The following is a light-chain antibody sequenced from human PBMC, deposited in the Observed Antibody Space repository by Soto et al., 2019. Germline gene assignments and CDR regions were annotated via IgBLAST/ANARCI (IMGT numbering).Light chain of an antibody. CDR3: HQYQNLWA. V-gene: IGKV3-15*01. CDR2: RAS. J-gene: IGKJ1*01. CDR1: QNIYSN. Sequence: EIVMTQSPASLSVSLGERATLSCRASQNIYSNIAWYQQKPGQAPRLLIYRASSRATGVPARFSGSGSGTEFTLTSSSLQALDVTVYPCHQYQNLWAFGQGTKVDIK.